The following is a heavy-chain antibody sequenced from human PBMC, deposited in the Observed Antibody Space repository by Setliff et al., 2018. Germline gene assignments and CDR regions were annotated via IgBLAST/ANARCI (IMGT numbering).Heavy chain of an antibody. CDR2: ISSSSGYI. CDR3: AREELWFGELASYYYYGMDV. V-gene: IGHV3-21*01. D-gene: IGHD3-10*01. J-gene: IGHJ6*02. Sequence: GGSLRLSCAASGFTFSSYSMNWVRQAPGKGLEWVSSISSSSGYIYYADSVKGRFTISRDNAKNSLYLQMNSLRAEDTAVYYCAREELWFGELASYYYYGMDVWGQGTTVTVS. CDR1: GFTFSSYS.